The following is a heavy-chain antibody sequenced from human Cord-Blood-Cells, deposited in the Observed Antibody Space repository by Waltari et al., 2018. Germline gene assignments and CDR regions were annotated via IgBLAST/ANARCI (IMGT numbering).Heavy chain of an antibody. D-gene: IGHD5-12*01. J-gene: IGHJ6*02. CDR3: ARQGVATTDYYYYGMDV. Sequence: QLQLQESGPGLVKPSETLSLTCTVSGGSISSSSSYWVWIRQPPGKGLEWIGSIYYSGSTYYNPSLKSRVTISVDTSKNQFSLKLSSVTAADTAVYYCARQGVATTDYYYYGMDVWGQGTTVTVSS. CDR2: IYYSGST. CDR1: GGSISSSSSY. V-gene: IGHV4-39*01.